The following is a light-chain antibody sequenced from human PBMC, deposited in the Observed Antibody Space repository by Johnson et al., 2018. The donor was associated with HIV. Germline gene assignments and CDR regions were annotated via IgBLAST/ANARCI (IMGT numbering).Light chain of an antibody. J-gene: IGLJ1*01. CDR2: DNN. CDR1: SPHIGNNY. Sequence: SVLTQPPSVFAAPGKQVTILCPGSSPHIGNNYVSWYPPPPGTAPKLLLYDNNKRPPGNPDRFSGPQSGNSATLGNHGLQKGDEADYYCGKWGGSLSAYVFGTGTKVTVL. CDR3: GKWGGSLSAYV. V-gene: IGLV1-51*01.